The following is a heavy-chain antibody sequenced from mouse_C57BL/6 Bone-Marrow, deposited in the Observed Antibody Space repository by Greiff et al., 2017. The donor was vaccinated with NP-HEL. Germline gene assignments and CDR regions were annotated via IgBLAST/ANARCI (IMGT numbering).Heavy chain of an antibody. CDR2: IYPGDGDT. CDR3: AREENYY. J-gene: IGHJ2*01. V-gene: IGHV1-82*01. Sequence: QVQLQQSGPELVKPGASVKISCKASGYAFSSSWMNWVKQRPGKGLEWIGRIYPGDGDTNYNGKFKGKATLTADKSSSTAYMQLSSLTSEDSAVYFCAREENYYWGQGTTLTVSS. CDR1: GYAFSSSW.